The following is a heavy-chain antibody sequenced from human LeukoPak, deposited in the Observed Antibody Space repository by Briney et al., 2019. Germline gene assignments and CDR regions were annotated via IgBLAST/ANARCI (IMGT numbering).Heavy chain of an antibody. J-gene: IGHJ4*02. V-gene: IGHV1-2*02. CDR1: GYTFTVYY. D-gene: IGHD2-15*01. CDR2: INPDSGGT. CDR3: ARVRCGSGGSCYSDFDY. Sequence: ASVTVSFKASGYTFTVYYMHWVRQAPGQGLEWMGWINPDSGGTNYSQKFQGRVTMTRDTSISTAYMELSRLRSDDTAVYYCARVRCGSGGSCYSDFDYWGQGTLVTVSS.